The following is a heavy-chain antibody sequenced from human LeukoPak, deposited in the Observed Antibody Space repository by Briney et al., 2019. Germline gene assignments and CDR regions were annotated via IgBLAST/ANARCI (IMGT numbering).Heavy chain of an antibody. CDR2: ISGSGGST. V-gene: IGHV3-23*01. Sequence: GGSLRLSCAASGFTFSSYEMNWVRQAPGKGLEWVSTISGSGGSTYYADSVKGRFTISRDKSKNTLYLQMNSLRAEDTAIYYCAKVLVGATSLAPKRGYFDYWGQGTLVTVSS. J-gene: IGHJ4*02. CDR3: AKVLVGATSLAPKRGYFDY. CDR1: GFTFSSYE. D-gene: IGHD1-26*01.